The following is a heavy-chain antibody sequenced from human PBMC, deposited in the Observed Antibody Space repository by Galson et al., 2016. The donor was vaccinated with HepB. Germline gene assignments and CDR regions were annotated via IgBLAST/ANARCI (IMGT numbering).Heavy chain of an antibody. CDR3: VGGAGWLPDY. V-gene: IGHV3-7*03. Sequence: SLRLSCAASGFSFSGLWMNWVRQTPGKGLEWVAIIKQDGSEQKYVDSVKGRFTISRANAKNSVYLQMNSLRGEDTAVYYCVGGAGWLPDYWGHGTLVTVSS. CDR1: GFSFSGLW. J-gene: IGHJ4*01. CDR2: IKQDGSEQ. D-gene: IGHD6-19*01.